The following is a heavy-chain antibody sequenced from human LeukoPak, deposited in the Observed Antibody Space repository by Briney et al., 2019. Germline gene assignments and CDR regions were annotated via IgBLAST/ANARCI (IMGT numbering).Heavy chain of an antibody. Sequence: GSLRLSCAASGFTFSSSAMSWVRQAPGKGLERVSAISNNGGYTYYADSVQGRFTISRDNSKSTLCLQMNSLRAEDTAVYYCAKQLGYCSDGSCYFPYWGQGTLVTVSS. CDR2: ISNNGGYT. CDR1: GFTFSSSA. D-gene: IGHD2-15*01. V-gene: IGHV3-23*01. CDR3: AKQLGYCSDGSCYFPY. J-gene: IGHJ4*02.